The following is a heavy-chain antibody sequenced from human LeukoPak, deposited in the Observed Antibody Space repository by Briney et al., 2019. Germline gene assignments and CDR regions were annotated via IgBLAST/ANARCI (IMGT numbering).Heavy chain of an antibody. V-gene: IGHV3-48*04. CDR3: ARELTTVTTFDY. Sequence: GGSLRLSCAASGFSFSTYSMNWVRQAPGKGLEWVSYIVGSSSTIYYADSVKGRFTISRDNAKNSLYLQMNSLRAEDTAVYYCARELTTVTTFDYWGQGTLVTVSS. CDR2: IVGSSSTI. J-gene: IGHJ4*02. CDR1: GFSFSTYS. D-gene: IGHD4-17*01.